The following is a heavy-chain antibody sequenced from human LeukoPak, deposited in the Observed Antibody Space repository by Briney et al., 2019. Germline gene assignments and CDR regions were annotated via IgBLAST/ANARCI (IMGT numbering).Heavy chain of an antibody. D-gene: IGHD2-15*01. CDR2: IKQDGSEK. Sequence: PGGSLRLSCAASGFTFSGYWMSWVRQAPGKGLEWVANIKQDGSEKYYVDSVKGRFTISRDNAKNSLYLQMNSLRAEDTAVYYCARTSHFNLVVVAEDYWGQGTLVTVSS. CDR3: ARTSHFNLVVVAEDY. CDR1: GFTFSGYW. V-gene: IGHV3-7*01. J-gene: IGHJ4*02.